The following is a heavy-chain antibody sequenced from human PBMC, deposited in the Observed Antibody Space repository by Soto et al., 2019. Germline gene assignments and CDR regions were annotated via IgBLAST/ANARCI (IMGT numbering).Heavy chain of an antibody. CDR3: ARLSRDDSSGYDAFDI. CDR2: IYPGDSDT. CDR1: GYSFTSYW. D-gene: IGHD3-22*01. J-gene: IGHJ3*02. V-gene: IGHV5-51*01. Sequence: GESLKISCKGSGYSFTSYWLGWVRQMPGKGLEWVGSIYPGDSDTRYRPSFQGQVTITADKSISTAYLQWSSLKASDTAMYYCARLSRDDSSGYDAFDIWGQGTMVTVSS.